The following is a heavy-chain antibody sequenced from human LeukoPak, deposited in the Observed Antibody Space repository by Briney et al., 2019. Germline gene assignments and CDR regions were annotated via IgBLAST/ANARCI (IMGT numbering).Heavy chain of an antibody. J-gene: IGHJ5*02. D-gene: IGHD1-26*01. CDR2: INPNSGGT. V-gene: IGHV1-2*02. Sequence: ASVKVSCKASGYTFTGYYMHRVQQAPGQGLEWMGWINPNSGGTNYAQKFQGRVTMTRDTSITTAYMELSRLRTDDTAVYYCARAVGATTVGDWFDPWGQGTLVTVSS. CDR1: GYTFTGYY. CDR3: ARAVGATTVGDWFDP.